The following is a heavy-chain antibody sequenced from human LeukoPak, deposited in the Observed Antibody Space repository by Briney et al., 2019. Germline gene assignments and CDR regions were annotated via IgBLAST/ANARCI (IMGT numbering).Heavy chain of an antibody. D-gene: IGHD6-19*01. CDR1: GFTLSNYW. V-gene: IGHV3-7*04. J-gene: IGHJ4*02. CDR2: IKPDGSEK. CDR3: ARDRPSGWYLQYYFNY. Sequence: GGSLRLSCVVSGFTLSNYWMSWVRQAPGLGLECVANIKPDGSEKNYVDSVKGRFTISRDNAKNSLYLQMNSLRAEDTAVYYCARDRPSGWYLQYYFNYWGQGNLVTVSS.